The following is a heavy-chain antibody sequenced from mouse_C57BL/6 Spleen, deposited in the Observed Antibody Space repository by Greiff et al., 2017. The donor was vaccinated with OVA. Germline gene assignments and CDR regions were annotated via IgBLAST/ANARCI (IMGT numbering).Heavy chain of an antibody. Sequence: QVQLQQPGAELVKPGASVKMSCKASGYTFTSYWITWVKQRPGQGLEWIGDIYPGSGSTNYNEKFKSKATLTVDTTSSTAYMQLSSLTSEDSAVYYCARGYGSSYYYAMDYWGQGTSVTVSS. V-gene: IGHV1-55*01. CDR1: GYTFTSYW. CDR2: IYPGSGST. J-gene: IGHJ4*01. D-gene: IGHD1-1*01. CDR3: ARGYGSSYYYAMDY.